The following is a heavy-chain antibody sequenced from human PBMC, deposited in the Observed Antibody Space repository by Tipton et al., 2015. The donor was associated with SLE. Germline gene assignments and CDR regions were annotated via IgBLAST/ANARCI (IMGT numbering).Heavy chain of an antibody. Sequence: QLVQSGAEVKKPGASVTVSCQASGYTFTDFGVTWVRQAPGQGLEWVGWISAYNGKTNYAQMVEGRVTMSTDTSTSTAYMELRSVRSDDTGVYYCARDALYYRNAFDIWGQGKMVTVSS. CDR2: ISAYNGKT. J-gene: IGHJ3*02. CDR1: GYTFTDFG. D-gene: IGHD1-14*01. CDR3: ARDALYYRNAFDI. V-gene: IGHV1-18*01.